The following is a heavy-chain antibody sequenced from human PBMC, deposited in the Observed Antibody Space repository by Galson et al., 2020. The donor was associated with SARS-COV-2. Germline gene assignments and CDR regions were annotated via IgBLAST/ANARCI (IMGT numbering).Heavy chain of an antibody. D-gene: IGHD3-10*01. CDR2: IYYSGSA. V-gene: IGHV4-59*08. Sequence: ETSATLSLTCTVSGGYISTYYWSWIRQPPGKGLEWIGYIYYSGSAAHNPSLKSRVTISVDTSKNQFSLKMNSVTAADTAVYYCARPGDSGNYYPFDYWGQGALVTVSS. CDR1: GGYISTYY. J-gene: IGHJ4*02. CDR3: ARPGDSGNYYPFDY.